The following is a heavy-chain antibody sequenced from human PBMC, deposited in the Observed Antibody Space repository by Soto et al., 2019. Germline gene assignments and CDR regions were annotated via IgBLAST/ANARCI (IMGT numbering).Heavy chain of an antibody. J-gene: IGHJ3*02. CDR1: GYTFTSYD. Sequence: ASVKVSCKASGYTFTSYDINWVRQATGQGLEWMGWMNPNSGNTGYAQKFQGRVTMTRNTSISTAYIELSSLRSEDTAVYYCARGYDFWSYDAFDIWGQGTMVTVSS. CDR2: MNPNSGNT. D-gene: IGHD3-3*01. CDR3: ARGYDFWSYDAFDI. V-gene: IGHV1-8*01.